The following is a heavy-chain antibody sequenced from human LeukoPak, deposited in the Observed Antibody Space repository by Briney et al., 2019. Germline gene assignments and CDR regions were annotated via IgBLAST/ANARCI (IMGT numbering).Heavy chain of an antibody. CDR1: GFTFSSYW. D-gene: IGHD4-17*01. V-gene: IGHV3-7*01. Sequence: GGSLRLSCAASGFTFSSYWMSWVRQAPGKGLEWVANIKQDGSEKYYVDSVKGRYTISRDNAKNSLYLQMNSLRAEDTAVYYCTIYGDYEGAFDIWGQGTMVTVSS. CDR3: TIYGDYEGAFDI. J-gene: IGHJ3*02. CDR2: IKQDGSEK.